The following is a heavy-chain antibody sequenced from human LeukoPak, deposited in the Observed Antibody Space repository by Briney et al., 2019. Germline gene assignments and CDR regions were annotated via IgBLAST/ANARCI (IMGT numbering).Heavy chain of an antibody. V-gene: IGHV1-18*01. Sequence: ASVKVSCKASGYTFTSYSISWVRQAPGQGLEWMGWISAYNGNTNYAQKLQGRVTMTTDTSTSTAYMELRSLRSDDTAVYYCAREVEMATIPGYWGQGTLVTGPS. D-gene: IGHD5-24*01. CDR3: AREVEMATIPGY. J-gene: IGHJ4*02. CDR2: ISAYNGNT. CDR1: GYTFTSYS.